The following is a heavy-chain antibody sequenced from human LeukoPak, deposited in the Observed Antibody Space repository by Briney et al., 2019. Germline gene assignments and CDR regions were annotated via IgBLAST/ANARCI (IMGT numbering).Heavy chain of an antibody. CDR2: IYHSGST. CDR1: GGSISSGGYS. Sequence: KASETLSLTCAVSGGSISSGGYSWSWIRQPPGKGLEWIGYIYHSGSTYYNPSLKSRVTISVDRSKNQFSLKLSSVTAADTAVYYCARSNGSGSYYNWFDPWGQGTLVTVSS. D-gene: IGHD3-10*01. CDR3: ARSNGSGSYYNWFDP. V-gene: IGHV4-30-2*01. J-gene: IGHJ5*02.